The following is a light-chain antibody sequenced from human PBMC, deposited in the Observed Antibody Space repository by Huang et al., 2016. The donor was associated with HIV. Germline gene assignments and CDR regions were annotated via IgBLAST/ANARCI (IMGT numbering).Light chain of an antibody. J-gene: IGKJ4*01. CDR1: HSVGNY. CDR2: DTS. V-gene: IGKV3-11*01. CDR3: QQRSSGVT. Sequence: IVLTQSPATLSWYPGERVTLSCRASHSVGNYIAWYQQHPGQSPKLLIYDTSTRATGTPVRFSGSGSGTDFTLTISSLESEDFAVYYCQQRSSGVTFGGGTKV.